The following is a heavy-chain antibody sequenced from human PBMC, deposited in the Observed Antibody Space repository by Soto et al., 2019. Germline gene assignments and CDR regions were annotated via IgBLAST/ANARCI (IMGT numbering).Heavy chain of an antibody. J-gene: IGHJ4*02. D-gene: IGHD2-21*01. CDR2: IRATGGQT. V-gene: IGHV3-23*01. Sequence: EVQLLESGGGVVQPGGSLRLSCAASGFTFRNFVMSWVRQAPGKGLEWVSAIRATGGQTFYADSVKGRFTISRDNSKNMLYLQMDRLIDEDTALYFCAQDRGWGVVSPSHDSWGQGTLVTVSS. CDR3: AQDRGWGVVSPSHDS. CDR1: GFTFRNFV.